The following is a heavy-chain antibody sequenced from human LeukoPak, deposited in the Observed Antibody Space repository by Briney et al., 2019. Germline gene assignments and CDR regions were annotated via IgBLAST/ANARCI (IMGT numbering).Heavy chain of an antibody. Sequence: ASVKVSCKASGGTFSSYAISWVRQAPGQGLEWMGGIIPIFGTANYAQKFQGRVTITTDESTSTAYMELSSLRSEETAVYYCARDQGDWFDPWGQGTLVTVSS. CDR1: GGTFSSYA. V-gene: IGHV1-69*05. D-gene: IGHD3-16*01. CDR3: ARDQGDWFDP. CDR2: IIPIFGTA. J-gene: IGHJ5*02.